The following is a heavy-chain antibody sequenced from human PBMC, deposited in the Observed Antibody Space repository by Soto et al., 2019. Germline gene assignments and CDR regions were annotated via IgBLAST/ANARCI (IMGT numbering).Heavy chain of an antibody. Sequence: GGSLRLSCAASGLNFEKCSMNWVRQPPGKGPEWLASISPSSTYIGYADSVKGRFTISRDNARNSLSLQMMNLRADDTAIYYCATDTGDIEVVPATTWGQGTLVTVSS. CDR3: ATDTGDIEVVPATT. D-gene: IGHD2-15*01. J-gene: IGHJ4*02. CDR1: GLNFEKCS. CDR2: ISPSSTYI. V-gene: IGHV3-21*04.